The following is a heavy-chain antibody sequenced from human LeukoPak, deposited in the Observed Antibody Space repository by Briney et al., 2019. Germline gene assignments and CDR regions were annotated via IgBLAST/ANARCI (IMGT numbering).Heavy chain of an antibody. Sequence: ASVKVSCKASGYTFTSYGISWVRQAPGQGLEWMGWISAYNGNTNYAQKLQGRVTMTTDTSTSTAYTELRSLRSDDTAVYYCARDTPIVVVPAAIYYYYYGMDVWGQGTTVTVSS. CDR1: GYTFTSYG. J-gene: IGHJ6*02. V-gene: IGHV1-18*01. CDR3: ARDTPIVVVPAAIYYYYYGMDV. D-gene: IGHD2-2*01. CDR2: ISAYNGNT.